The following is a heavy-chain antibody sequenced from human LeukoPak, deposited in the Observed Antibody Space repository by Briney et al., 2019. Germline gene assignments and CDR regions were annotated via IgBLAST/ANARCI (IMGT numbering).Heavy chain of an antibody. CDR1: GFTFGDYV. CDR3: TTVLGSSGWYTIDY. Sequence: GGSLRLSCTASGFTFGDYVMSWVRQAPGKGLEWVGFIRSKAYGGTTKNAASVKGRFTISRDDSKNTLYLQMNSLKTEDTAVYYCTTVLGSSGWYTIDYWGQGTLVTVSS. D-gene: IGHD6-19*01. CDR2: IRSKAYGGTT. J-gene: IGHJ4*02. V-gene: IGHV3-49*04.